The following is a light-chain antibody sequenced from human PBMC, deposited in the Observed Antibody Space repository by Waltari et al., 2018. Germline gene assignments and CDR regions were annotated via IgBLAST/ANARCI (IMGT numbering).Light chain of an antibody. J-gene: IGLJ1*01. CDR2: DVS. Sequence: QSALTQPRSVSGSPGQSVTIPSTGTSSHVGAYNYVSWFQQNPGNAPKLIIYDVSKRPSGLPDRFSGSKSGNTASLTISGLQAEDDADYYCSAYTGSLNVFGTGTKVTVL. CDR1: SSHVGAYNY. CDR3: SAYTGSLNV. V-gene: IGLV2-11*01.